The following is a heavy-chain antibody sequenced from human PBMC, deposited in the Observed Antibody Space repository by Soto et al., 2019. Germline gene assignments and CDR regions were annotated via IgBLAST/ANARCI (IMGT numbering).Heavy chain of an antibody. V-gene: IGHV1-69*02. J-gene: IGHJ4*02. D-gene: IGHD2-2*01. Sequence: QVQLVQSGAEVKKPGSSGNVSCKASGGTFSSYTIGWVRQAPGQGLEWMGRIIPILDIAYYAQKFQDRVTITADKSTGTAYMELSSLRSEDTAVYYCARVPPGYCSSTSCSHYDYWGQGTLVTVSS. CDR2: IIPILDIA. CDR3: ARVPPGYCSSTSCSHYDY. CDR1: GGTFSSYT.